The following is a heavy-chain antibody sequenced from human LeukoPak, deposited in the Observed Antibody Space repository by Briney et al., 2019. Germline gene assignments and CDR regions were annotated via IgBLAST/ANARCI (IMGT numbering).Heavy chain of an antibody. CDR3: ARDLDSSGYYVGVEGS. J-gene: IGHJ4*02. Sequence: SVKVSCKASGGTFSSYANSWVRQAPGQGLEWMGRIIPILGIANYAQKFQGRVTITADKSTSTAYMELSSLRSEDAAVYYCARDLDSSGYYVGVEGSWGQGTLVTVSS. CDR2: IIPILGIA. D-gene: IGHD3-22*01. CDR1: GGTFSSYA. V-gene: IGHV1-69*04.